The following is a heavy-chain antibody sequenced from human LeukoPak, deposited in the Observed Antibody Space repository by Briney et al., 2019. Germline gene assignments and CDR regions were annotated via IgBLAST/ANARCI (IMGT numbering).Heavy chain of an antibody. CDR2: INPNSGGT. V-gene: IGHV1-2*02. D-gene: IGHD3-22*01. CDR1: GYTFTGYY. CDR3: ARTYNDYYDSSGYYFDY. J-gene: IGHJ4*02. Sequence: ASAKVSCKASGYTFTGYYMHWVRQAPGQGLEWMGWINPNSGGTNYAQKFQGRVTMTRDTSISTAYMELSRLRSDDTAVYYCARTYNDYYDSSGYYFDYWGQGTLVTVSS.